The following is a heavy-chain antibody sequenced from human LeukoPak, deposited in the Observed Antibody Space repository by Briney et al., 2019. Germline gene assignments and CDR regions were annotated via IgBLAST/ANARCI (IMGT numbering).Heavy chain of an antibody. Sequence: SETLSLTCAVYGGTFSGYYWTWIRQPPGKGLEWIGEINHSGSTNYNPSLKSRVTISVDTSKNQFSLNLTSVTAADTALYYCARAHSSGYRHCGYWGQGTLVTVSS. D-gene: IGHD6-13*01. CDR1: GGTFSGYY. J-gene: IGHJ4*02. CDR3: ARAHSSGYRHCGY. V-gene: IGHV4-34*01. CDR2: INHSGST.